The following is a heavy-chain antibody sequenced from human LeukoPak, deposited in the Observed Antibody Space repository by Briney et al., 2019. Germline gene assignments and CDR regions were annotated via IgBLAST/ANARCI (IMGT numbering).Heavy chain of an antibody. CDR3: ARNWYCSSTSCFRAGWFDP. D-gene: IGHD2-2*01. J-gene: IGHJ5*02. CDR2: IYHSGST. V-gene: IGHV4-38-2*01. CDR1: GYSISSGYY. Sequence: TSETLSLTCAVSGYSISSGYYWGWIRQPPGKGLEWIGSIYHSGSTYYNPSLTSRVTISVDTSKNQFSLKLSSVTAADTAVYYCARNWYCSSTSCFRAGWFDPWGQGTLVTVSS.